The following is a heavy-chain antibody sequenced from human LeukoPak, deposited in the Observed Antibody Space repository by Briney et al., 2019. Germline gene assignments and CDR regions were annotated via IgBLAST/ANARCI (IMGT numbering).Heavy chain of an antibody. CDR3: ARRVGLDWFDP. J-gene: IGHJ5*02. CDR2: IYYSGST. Sequence: SETLSLTCTVSGGSISSSSYYWGWIRQPPGKGLEWIGSIYYSGSTYYNPSLKSRVTISVDTSKNQFSLKLSPVTAADTAVYYCARRVGLDWFDPWGQGTLVTVPS. V-gene: IGHV4-39*01. CDR1: GGSISSSSYY. D-gene: IGHD1-26*01.